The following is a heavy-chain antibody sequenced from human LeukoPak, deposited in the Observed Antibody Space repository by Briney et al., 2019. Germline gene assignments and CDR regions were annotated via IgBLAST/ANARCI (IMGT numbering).Heavy chain of an antibody. CDR3: TRRYHNGMDV. CDR1: GYIFTSFY. Sequence: GASVKVSCKASGYIFTSFYMHWVRQAPGQGLEWMGIINPSGGGTTYAQKFQGRVTMTRDTSTSTVYMELSSLRSEDTAVYYCTRRYHNGMDVWGQGTTVTVSS. J-gene: IGHJ6*02. V-gene: IGHV1-46*01. CDR2: INPSGGGT.